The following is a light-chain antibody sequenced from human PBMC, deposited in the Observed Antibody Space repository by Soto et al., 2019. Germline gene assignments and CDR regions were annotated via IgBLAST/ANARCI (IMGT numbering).Light chain of an antibody. V-gene: IGKV3-20*01. J-gene: IGKJ5*01. CDR3: QQYGTSPPIT. CDR2: GAS. CDR1: PSISSSY. Sequence: IVLTQSPGTLSLSPGERATLSCRASPSISSSYLAWYQQKPGQAPRLLISGASSRATGIPARFSGSGSGTDFTLTISRLEPEDFAVYYCQQYGTSPPITFGQGTRLEIK.